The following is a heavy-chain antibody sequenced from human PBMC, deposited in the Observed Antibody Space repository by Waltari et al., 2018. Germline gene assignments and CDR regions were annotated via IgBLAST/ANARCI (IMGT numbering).Heavy chain of an antibody. D-gene: IGHD7-27*01. CDR2: IKSDGRST. V-gene: IGHV3-74*01. Sequence: EVQLVESGGGLVQPGGSLRLSCAASGFTFTKYWMHWVRQDAGKGLMGVANIKSDGRSTTYGDSVKGRFTITRDNARDTGDLQMTSLRAEDTAVYFCVTDDPGLGLDVWGQGTTVTVSS. CDR1: GFTFTKYW. J-gene: IGHJ6*02. CDR3: VTDDPGLGLDV.